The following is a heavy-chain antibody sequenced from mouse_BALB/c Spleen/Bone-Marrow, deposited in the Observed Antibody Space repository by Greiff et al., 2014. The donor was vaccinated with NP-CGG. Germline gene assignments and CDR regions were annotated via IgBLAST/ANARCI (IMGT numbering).Heavy chain of an antibody. CDR1: GYSFTSYT. CDR3: AWEGSYDGCSGHFDY. V-gene: IGHV1-4*01. J-gene: IGHJ2*01. Sequence: VQLQQSGAELARPGASVRMSCKASGYSFTSYTMHWLKQRPGQGLEWIAYIVPSSAYSNYNQKFKDKATLTADRSSSTAYMQLIRLTSEDSAVYYVAWEGSYDGCSGHFDYWGPGTPLTVSP. CDR2: IVPSSAYS. D-gene: IGHD2-3*01.